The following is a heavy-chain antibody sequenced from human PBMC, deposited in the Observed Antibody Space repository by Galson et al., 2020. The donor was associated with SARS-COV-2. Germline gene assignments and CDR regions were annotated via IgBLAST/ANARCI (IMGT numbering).Heavy chain of an antibody. CDR1: GYTLTELS. CDR2: FDPEDGET. D-gene: IGHD2-8*02. J-gene: IGHJ5*02. Sequence: ASVKVSCKDSGYTLTELSMHRVRQAPGTGLEWMGGFDPEDGETIHAQKFQGRVTMTEDTSTDTAYMELSSLGSEDTAVYYCATSGPYCTGGVCPNWFDPWGQGTLVTVSS. V-gene: IGHV1-24*01. CDR3: ATSGPYCTGGVCPNWFDP.